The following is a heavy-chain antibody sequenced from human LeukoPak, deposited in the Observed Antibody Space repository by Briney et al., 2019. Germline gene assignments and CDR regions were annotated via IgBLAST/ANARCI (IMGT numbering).Heavy chain of an antibody. CDR1: GYTFTSYG. CDR2: ISAYNGNT. Sequence: ASVKVSCKASGYTFTSYGISWVRQAPGQGLEWMGWISAYNGNTNYAQKLQGRVTMTTDTSTSTAYMELRSLGSDDTAVYYCARADYYGSGSILIGVDYWGQGTLVTVSS. J-gene: IGHJ4*02. CDR3: ARADYYGSGSILIGVDY. V-gene: IGHV1-18*01. D-gene: IGHD3-10*01.